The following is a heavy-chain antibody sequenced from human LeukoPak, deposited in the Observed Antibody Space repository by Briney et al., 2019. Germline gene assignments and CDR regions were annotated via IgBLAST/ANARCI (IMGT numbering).Heavy chain of an antibody. CDR1: GGSFSGYY. V-gene: IGHV4-34*01. D-gene: IGHD2-15*01. CDR3: ASFGYCSGGSCYDYFDY. Sequence: SETLSLTCAVYGGSFSGYYWSWIRQPPGKGLEWIGEINHSGSTNYSPSLKSRVTISVDMSKNQFSLKLSSVTAADTAVYYCASFGYCSGGSCYDYFDYWGQGTLVTVSS. J-gene: IGHJ4*02. CDR2: INHSGST.